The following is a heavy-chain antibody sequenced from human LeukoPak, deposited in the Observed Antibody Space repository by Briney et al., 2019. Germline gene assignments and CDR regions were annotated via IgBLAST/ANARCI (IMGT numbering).Heavy chain of an antibody. V-gene: IGHV1-46*01. CDR2: INPSDGGT. CDR3: ARETRTMTAVTRGQHYYYGLDV. Sequence: ASVRVSCKASGYTFTNYYLHWVRHAPGHGLEWMAIINPSDGGTYYEQKLQGRVTVTRDTATSTVYMELSSLRSEDTAVYYCARETRTMTAVTRGQHYYYGLDVWGQGTTVTVSS. D-gene: IGHD4-17*01. CDR1: GYTFTNYY. J-gene: IGHJ6*02.